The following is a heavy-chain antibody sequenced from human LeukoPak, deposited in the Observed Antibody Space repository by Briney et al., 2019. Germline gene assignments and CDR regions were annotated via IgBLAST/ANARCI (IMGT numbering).Heavy chain of an antibody. CDR2: IYPGDSDT. CDR3: ARHPYPVVVDLNWFDP. V-gene: IGHV5-51*01. CDR1: GYSFTSYW. J-gene: IGHJ5*02. D-gene: IGHD3-22*01. Sequence: GESLKISCKGSGYSFTSYWIGWVRQMPGKGLEWMGIIYPGDSDTRYSPSFQGQVTISADKSISTAYLQWGSLKASDTAMYYCARHPYPVVVDLNWFDPWGQGTLVTVSS.